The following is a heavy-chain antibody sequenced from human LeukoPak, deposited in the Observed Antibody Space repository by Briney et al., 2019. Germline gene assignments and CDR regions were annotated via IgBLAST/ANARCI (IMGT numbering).Heavy chain of an antibody. CDR3: LLEWYDAFDI. Sequence: GGSLRLSCAASGFTFSSYGMHWVRQAPGKGPEWVANMNQDGSEKYYVDSVKGRFTISRDNAKNSLYLQMNSLRAEDTAVYYCLLEWYDAFDIWGQGTMVTVSS. CDR1: GFTFSSYG. D-gene: IGHD3-3*01. CDR2: MNQDGSEK. V-gene: IGHV3-7*01. J-gene: IGHJ3*02.